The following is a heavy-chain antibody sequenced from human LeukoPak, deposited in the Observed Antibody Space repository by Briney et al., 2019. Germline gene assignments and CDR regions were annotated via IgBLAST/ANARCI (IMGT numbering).Heavy chain of an antibody. J-gene: IGHJ4*02. CDR1: GGSFSGYY. V-gene: IGHV4-34*01. CDR3: ARVRSGSFGH. D-gene: IGHD1-26*01. CDR2: INHSGST. Sequence: SETLSLTCAVYGGSFSGYYWSWIRQPPGKGLEWIGEINHSGSTNYNPSLKSRVTISVDTSKNQFSLKLSSVTAADTVVYYCARVRSGSFGHWGQGTLVTVSS.